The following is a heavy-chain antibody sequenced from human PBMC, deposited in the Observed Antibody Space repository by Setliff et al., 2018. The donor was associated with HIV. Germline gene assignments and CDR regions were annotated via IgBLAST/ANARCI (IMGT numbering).Heavy chain of an antibody. CDR2: INPETGDP. CDR1: GYRFIGHY. V-gene: IGHV1-2*02. Sequence: ASVKVSCKTSGYRFIGHYLHWVRLAPGQGPEWVGWINPETGDPNYAQKFRGRVLMTRDTSITTAFLHVAKLTSDDTAIYYCATDDYNGDSFDNWGQGTLVTVSS. D-gene: IGHD4-4*01. J-gene: IGHJ4*02. CDR3: ATDDYNGDSFDN.